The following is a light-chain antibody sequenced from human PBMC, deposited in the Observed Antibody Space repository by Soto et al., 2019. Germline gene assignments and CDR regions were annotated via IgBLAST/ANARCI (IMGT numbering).Light chain of an antibody. Sequence: EIVLTQSPGTLSLPPGERATLSCRASQSLSSNYLAWYQQKPGQAPRLLIFGASNRATGIPDRFSGSGSGTDFTLTINRLEPEDFAVYHCQQFGSAPWTFGQGTKVDIK. J-gene: IGKJ1*01. V-gene: IGKV3-20*01. CDR2: GAS. CDR1: QSLSSNY. CDR3: QQFGSAPWT.